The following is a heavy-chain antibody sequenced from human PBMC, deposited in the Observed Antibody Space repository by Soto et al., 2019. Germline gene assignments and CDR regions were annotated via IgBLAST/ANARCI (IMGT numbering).Heavy chain of an antibody. J-gene: IGHJ3*02. CDR2: IYYSGT. Sequence: SETLSLTCSVSGVSISSYYWSWIRQPPGKGLEWIAYIYYSGTSYNPSLKSRVSISLDTPKNQFSLKLSSVTAADTAVYYCARTYDGSGPNSGGYGFDIWGQGTLVTVS. CDR3: ARTYDGSGPNSGGYGFDI. V-gene: IGHV4-59*01. CDR1: GVSISSYY. D-gene: IGHD3-22*01.